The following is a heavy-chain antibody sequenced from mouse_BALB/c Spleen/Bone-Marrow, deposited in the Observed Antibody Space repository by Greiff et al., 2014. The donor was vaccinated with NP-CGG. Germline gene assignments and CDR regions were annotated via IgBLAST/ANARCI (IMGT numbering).Heavy chain of an antibody. CDR2: ISSGSTSI. Sequence: DVHLVESGGGLVQPGGSRKLSCAASGFTFSSFGMHWVRQAPERGLEWVAYISSGSTSIFYSDTVRGRFTISRDNPKNTLFLQMTSLTSEDAAMYYCARGGNWDDFDVWGAGTTVTVSS. V-gene: IGHV5-17*02. CDR3: ARGGNWDDFDV. D-gene: IGHD4-1*01. CDR1: GFTFSSFG. J-gene: IGHJ1*01.